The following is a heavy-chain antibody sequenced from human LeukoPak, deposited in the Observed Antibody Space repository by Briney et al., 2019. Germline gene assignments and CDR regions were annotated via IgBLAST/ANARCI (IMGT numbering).Heavy chain of an antibody. D-gene: IGHD6-19*01. Sequence: SETLSLTCTVSGGSISSYYWSWIRQPAGKGLEWIGRIYTSGSTNYNPSLKSRVTMSVDTSKNQFSLKLSSVTAADTAVYYCARISSGWQEDWFDPWGQGTLVTVSS. CDR2: IYTSGST. CDR1: GGSISSYY. V-gene: IGHV4-4*07. J-gene: IGHJ5*02. CDR3: ARISSGWQEDWFDP.